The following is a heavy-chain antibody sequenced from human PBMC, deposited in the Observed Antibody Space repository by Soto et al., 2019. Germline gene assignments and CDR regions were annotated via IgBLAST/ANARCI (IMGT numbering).Heavy chain of an antibody. D-gene: IGHD3-10*01. J-gene: IGHJ4*02. Sequence: SETLSLTCTVSGGSISSYYWSWIRQPPGKGLEWIGYIYYSGSTNYNPSLKSRVTISVDTSKNQFSLKLSSVTAADTAVYYCARDSGGSGSYGFAYWGQGTLVTVSS. CDR3: ARDSGGSGSYGFAY. CDR2: IYYSGST. V-gene: IGHV4-59*01. CDR1: GGSISSYY.